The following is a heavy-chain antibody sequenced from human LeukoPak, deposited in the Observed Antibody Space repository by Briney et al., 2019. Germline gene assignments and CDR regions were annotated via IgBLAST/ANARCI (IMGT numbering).Heavy chain of an antibody. J-gene: IGHJ4*02. Sequence: GGSLRLSCAGSGFTFRNYWMHWVRQAPGKGLEWVAVISYDGSNKYYADSVKGRFTISRDNSKNTLYLQMNSLRAEDTAVYYCAKSGSRGYDVNFDYWGQGTLVTVSS. CDR3: AKSGSRGYDVNFDY. D-gene: IGHD5-12*01. CDR2: ISYDGSNK. CDR1: GFTFRNYW. V-gene: IGHV3-30*18.